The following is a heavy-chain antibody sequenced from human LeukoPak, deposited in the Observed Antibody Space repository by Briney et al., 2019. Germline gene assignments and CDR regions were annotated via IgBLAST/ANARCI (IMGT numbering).Heavy chain of an antibody. D-gene: IGHD2-15*01. CDR1: GYSFTSYW. J-gene: IGHJ6*02. Sequence: GESLKISCKGSGYSFTSYWIGWVRQMPGKGLEWMGIIYPGDSDTRYSPSFQGQVTISADKSISTAYLQWSSLKASDTAMYYCARSNRGYCSGGSCYPTPNLEYYYYYGMDVRGQGTTVTVSS. CDR3: ARSNRGYCSGGSCYPTPNLEYYYYYGMDV. V-gene: IGHV5-51*01. CDR2: IYPGDSDT.